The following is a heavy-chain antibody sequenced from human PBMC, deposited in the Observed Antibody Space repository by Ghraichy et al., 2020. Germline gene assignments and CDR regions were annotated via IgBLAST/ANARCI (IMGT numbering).Heavy chain of an antibody. CDR3: SRTLPHSRGFDS. V-gene: IGHV4-39*01. J-gene: IGHJ4*02. CDR2: VYDSGSS. CDR1: GGSIGNNRYY. Sequence: SETLSLTCIVSGGSIGNNRYYWGWIRQSPGSAMEWIGNVYDSGSSYYNPSLKSRLTISLDTSKSQFSLSLKSVTAADTAVYYCSRTLPHSRGFDSWGLGTLVTVSS.